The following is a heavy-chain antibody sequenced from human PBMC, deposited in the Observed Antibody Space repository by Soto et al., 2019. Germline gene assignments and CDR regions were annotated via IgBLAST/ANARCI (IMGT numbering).Heavy chain of an antibody. D-gene: IGHD3-22*01. V-gene: IGHV3-74*01. CDR1: GFTLSSYW. J-gene: IGHJ4*02. CDR3: ARDPGTGSCDSSGYYYV. CDR2: INSDGSST. Sequence: EVQLVESGGGLVQPGGSLRLSCAASGFTLSSYWMHWVRQAPGKGLVWVSRINSDGSSTSYADSVKGRFTISRDNAKHTLYLQVNRLGAEDTAVYYCARDPGTGSCDSSGYYYVWGQGTMVTVSS.